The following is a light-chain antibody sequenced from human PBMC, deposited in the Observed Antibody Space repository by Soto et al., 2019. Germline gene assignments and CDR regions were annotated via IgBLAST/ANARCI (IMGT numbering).Light chain of an antibody. V-gene: IGKV2-30*02. CDR1: QSLVHPDGNTY. CDR3: MQGTHWPWT. CDR2: KVS. Sequence: LMTQSTLSLPVTLGQPASISCRSSQSLVHPDGNTYLSWFQQRPGQSPRRLIYKVSNRDSGVPDRISGSGSGTGFTLRISRVEAEDVGIYYCMQGTHWPWTFGQGTKVAIK. J-gene: IGKJ1*01.